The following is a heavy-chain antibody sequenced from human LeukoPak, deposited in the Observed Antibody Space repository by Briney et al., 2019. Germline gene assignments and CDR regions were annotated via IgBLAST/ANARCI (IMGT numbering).Heavy chain of an antibody. CDR2: IIPIFGTA. J-gene: IGHJ4*02. D-gene: IGHD5-18*01. V-gene: IGHV1-69*13. CDR1: GGTFSSYA. CDR3: ARGARGYSYGKYFDY. Sequence: SVKVSCKASGGTFSSYAISWVRQAPGQGLEWMGGIIPIFGTANYAQKFQGRVTITADESTSTAYMELSSLRSEDTAVYYCARGARGYSYGKYFDYWGQGTLVTVSS.